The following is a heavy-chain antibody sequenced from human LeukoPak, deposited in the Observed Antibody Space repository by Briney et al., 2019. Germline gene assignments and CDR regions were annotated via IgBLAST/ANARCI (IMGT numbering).Heavy chain of an antibody. CDR2: IYYSGST. J-gene: IGHJ4*02. D-gene: IGHD2-15*01. V-gene: IGHV4-30-4*01. CDR1: GGSISSGDYY. CDR3: ARVRRYCSGGSCYYFDY. Sequence: SETLSLTCTVSGGSISSGDYYWSWIRQPPGKGLEWIGYIYYSGSTYYNPSLKSRVTISVDTSKNQFSLKLSSVTAADTAVYYCARVRRYCSGGSCYYFDYWGQGTLVTVSS.